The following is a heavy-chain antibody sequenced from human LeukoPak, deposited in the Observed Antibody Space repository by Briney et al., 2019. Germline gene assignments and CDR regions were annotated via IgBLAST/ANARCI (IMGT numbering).Heavy chain of an antibody. J-gene: IGHJ4*02. D-gene: IGHD4-17*01. CDR3: ARAPSGYGDYAFDY. CDR1: GGSISSSSYY. CDR2: IYYSGST. V-gene: IGHV4-61*05. Sequence: SETLSLTCTVSGGSISSSSYYWGWIRQPPGKGLEWIGYIYYSGSTNYNPSLKSRVTISVDTSKNQFSLKLSSVTAADTAVYYCARAPSGYGDYAFDYWGQGTLVTVSS.